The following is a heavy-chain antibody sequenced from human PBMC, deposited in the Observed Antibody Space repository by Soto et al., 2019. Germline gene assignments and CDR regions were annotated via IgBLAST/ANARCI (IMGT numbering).Heavy chain of an antibody. CDR1: GFTFSSYA. Sequence: GGSLRLSCAASGFTFSSYAMSWVRQAPGKGLEWVSAISGSGGSTYYADSVKGRFTISRDNSKNTLYLQMNSLRAEDTAVYYCAKVGVRGYSGYDSTVDYWGQGTLVTVSS. CDR2: ISGSGGST. D-gene: IGHD5-12*01. J-gene: IGHJ4*02. V-gene: IGHV3-23*01. CDR3: AKVGVRGYSGYDSTVDY.